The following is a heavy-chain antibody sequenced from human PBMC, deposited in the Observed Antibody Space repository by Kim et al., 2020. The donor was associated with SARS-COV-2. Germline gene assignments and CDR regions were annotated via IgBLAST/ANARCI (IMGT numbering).Heavy chain of an antibody. CDR1: GFTFSSYG. V-gene: IGHV3-30*18. J-gene: IGHJ3*02. Sequence: GGSLRLSCAASGFTFSSYGMHWVRQAPGKGLEWVPVISYDGSNKYYADSVKGRFTISRDNSKNTLYLQMNSLRAEDTAVYYCAKNQFASGGSPGAFDIWGQGTMVTVSS. CDR3: AKNQFASGGSPGAFDI. D-gene: IGHD2-15*01. CDR2: ISYDGSNK.